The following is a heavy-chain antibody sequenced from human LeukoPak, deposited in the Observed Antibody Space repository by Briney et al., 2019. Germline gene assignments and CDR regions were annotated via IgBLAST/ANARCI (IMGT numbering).Heavy chain of an antibody. V-gene: IGHV1-46*01. D-gene: IGHD1-1*01. J-gene: IGHJ4*02. CDR1: GYTFSSNY. CDR2: IDPSGGGT. CDR3: ARATPGFGRNVEKYFDY. Sequence: GGSLRLSCAASGYTFSSNYMHWVRQAPGQGLEWMGVIDPSGGGTSYAQKFQGRVTLTRDMSTSTVYMALSSLRSEDTAVYYCARATPGFGRNVEKYFDYWGQGTLVTVSS.